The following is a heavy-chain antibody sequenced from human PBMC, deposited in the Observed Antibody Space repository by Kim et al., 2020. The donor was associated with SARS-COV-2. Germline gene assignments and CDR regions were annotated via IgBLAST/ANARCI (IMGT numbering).Heavy chain of an antibody. CDR2: IKQDGSEK. CDR3: ARDGASSSWSGEVDY. J-gene: IGHJ4*01. CDR1: GFTFSSYW. D-gene: IGHD6-13*01. V-gene: IGHV3-7*03. Sequence: GGSLRLSCAASGFTFSSYWMSWVRQAPGKVLEWVANIKQDGSEKYYVDSVKGRFTISRDNAKNSLYLQMNSLRAEDTAVYYCARDGASSSWSGEVDYWGHGTLVTVSS.